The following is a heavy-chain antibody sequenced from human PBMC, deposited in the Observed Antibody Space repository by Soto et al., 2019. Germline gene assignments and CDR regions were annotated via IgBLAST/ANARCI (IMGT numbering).Heavy chain of an antibody. D-gene: IGHD3-3*01. CDR2: IRSKAYGGTT. J-gene: IGHJ3*02. Sequence: GGSLRLSCTASGFTFGDYAMSWFRQAPGKGLEWVGFIRSKAYGGTTEYAASVKGRFTISRDDSKSIAYLQMNSLKTEDTAVYYCTRADTGVSFDIWGQGTMVTVSS. CDR3: TRADTGVSFDI. V-gene: IGHV3-49*03. CDR1: GFTFGDYA.